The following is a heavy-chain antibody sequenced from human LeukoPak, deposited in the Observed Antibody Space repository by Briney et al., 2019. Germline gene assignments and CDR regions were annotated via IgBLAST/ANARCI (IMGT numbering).Heavy chain of an antibody. D-gene: IGHD3-10*01. CDR1: GFTFSSYA. V-gene: IGHV3-23*01. Sequence: GGSLRLSCAASGFTFSSYAMSWVRQAPGKGLEWVSAISGSGGSTYYADSVKGRFTISRDNAKNSLYLQMNSLRAEDTAVYYCAKAIYYGSGARAAFDIWGQGTMVTVSS. J-gene: IGHJ3*02. CDR3: AKAIYYGSGARAAFDI. CDR2: ISGSGGST.